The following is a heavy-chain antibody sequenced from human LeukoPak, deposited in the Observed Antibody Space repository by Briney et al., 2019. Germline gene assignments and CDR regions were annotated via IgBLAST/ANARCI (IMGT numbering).Heavy chain of an antibody. CDR2: MNPNSGNT. CDR3: ARGRSVAYYDCSGYYEPCDY. Sequence: ASVKVSCKASGGTFSSYAISWVRQATAQGLEWTGWMNPNSGNTGYAQKFQGRVTMTRNTSISTAYMELSSLRSEHTAVYYCARGRSVAYYDCSGYYEPCDYWGQGTLVTVSS. CDR1: GGTFSSYA. V-gene: IGHV1-8*02. D-gene: IGHD3-22*01. J-gene: IGHJ4*02.